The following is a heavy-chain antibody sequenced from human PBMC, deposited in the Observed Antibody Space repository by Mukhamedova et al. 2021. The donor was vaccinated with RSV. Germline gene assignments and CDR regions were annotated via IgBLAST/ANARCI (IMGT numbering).Heavy chain of an antibody. Sequence: KGRLTISVDTSKNQFSLKLSSVTAADTAVYYCATQLASCPFDYWGQGTLVTVSS. D-gene: IGHD3-3*02. V-gene: IGHV4-39*01. CDR3: ATQLASCPFDY. J-gene: IGHJ4*02.